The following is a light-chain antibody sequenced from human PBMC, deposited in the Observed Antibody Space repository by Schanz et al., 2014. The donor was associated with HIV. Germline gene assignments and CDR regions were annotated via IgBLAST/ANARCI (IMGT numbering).Light chain of an antibody. CDR3: QQYGSPPWT. CDR2: DAS. CDR1: QSIGTN. V-gene: IGKV3D-15*01. Sequence: ERVMTQSPATLSVSPGERATLSCRASQSIGTNLAWYQQRPGQAPRLLIYDASNMATGIPARFSGSGSGTDFTLTINRREPEDYAVYYCQQYGSPPWTFGQGTKVEVK. J-gene: IGKJ1*01.